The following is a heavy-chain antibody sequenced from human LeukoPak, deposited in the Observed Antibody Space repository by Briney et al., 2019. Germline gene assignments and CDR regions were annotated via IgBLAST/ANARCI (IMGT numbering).Heavy chain of an antibody. CDR3: PRDLGTSGWYTFDF. Sequence: SQTLSLTCAISGDSVSIKNGAWNWVRQSPSRCLEWLGRTYYRSKWYNEYADSVKGRITISPDTSKNKFSLHVYSVTPEDTAVYYCPRDLGTSGWYTFDFWGQGTLVTVSS. CDR1: GDSVSIKNGA. CDR2: TYYRSKWYN. D-gene: IGHD6-19*01. V-gene: IGHV6-1*01. J-gene: IGHJ5*01.